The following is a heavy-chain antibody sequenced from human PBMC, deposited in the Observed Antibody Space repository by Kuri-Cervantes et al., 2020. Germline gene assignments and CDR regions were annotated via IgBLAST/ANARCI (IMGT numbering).Heavy chain of an antibody. CDR2: VAGGDGPT. V-gene: IGHV3-23*01. D-gene: IGHD2-15*01. CDR3: AKDGQWFGGSKANFDY. J-gene: IGHJ4*02. CDR1: GFTFSGYA. Sequence: GESLKIPCPASGFTFSGYAMSWVRQAPGKGLEWVSSVAGGDGPTYTPFYTASVKGRFTNSRDNSKNTLYLQMNSLRAEDTAIYSCAKDGQWFGGSKANFDYWGEETLDTVSS.